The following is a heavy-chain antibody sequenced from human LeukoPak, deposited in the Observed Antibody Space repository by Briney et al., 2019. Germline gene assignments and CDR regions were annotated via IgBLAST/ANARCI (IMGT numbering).Heavy chain of an antibody. Sequence: GGSLRLSCAASGFTFSNHAMSWVRQAPGKGLEWVSRISGSGGSTYYADSVKGRFTISRDNPKNTLYLQMNSLRAEDTAAYHCAKDHSGSYSTFDYWGQGTLVTVSS. CDR2: ISGSGGST. CDR1: GFTFSNHA. D-gene: IGHD1-26*01. CDR3: AKDHSGSYSTFDY. V-gene: IGHV3-23*01. J-gene: IGHJ4*02.